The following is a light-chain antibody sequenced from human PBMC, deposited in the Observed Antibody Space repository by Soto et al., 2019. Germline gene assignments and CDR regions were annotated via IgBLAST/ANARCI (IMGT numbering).Light chain of an antibody. CDR1: SSDVGGYNY. Sequence: QSLLTQPRSVSGSPGQSLTISCTGTSSDVGGYNYVSWYQQHPGKVPKLMIYDVTKRPSGVPDRFSGSKSGNTASLTISGLQSEDEADYYCCSHAGSYTYVFGTGT. CDR2: DVT. V-gene: IGLV2-11*01. J-gene: IGLJ1*01. CDR3: CSHAGSYTYV.